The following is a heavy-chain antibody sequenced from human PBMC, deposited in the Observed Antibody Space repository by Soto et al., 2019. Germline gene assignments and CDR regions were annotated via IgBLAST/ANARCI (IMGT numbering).Heavy chain of an antibody. CDR2: VYYGGAIFYSGNI. D-gene: IGHD3-3*02. CDR1: GDSISSSNSH. Sequence: SETLSLTCTVSGDSISSSNSHWGWTRQPPGKGLEYIGSVYYGGAIFYSGNIYYNPSLKSRVTISVDTPKNQFSLRLSSVTAADTGVYYCVRYDRINMKPYSPEGFHIWGQGTMVTVSS. J-gene: IGHJ3*02. V-gene: IGHV4-39*01. CDR3: VRYDRINMKPYSPEGFHI.